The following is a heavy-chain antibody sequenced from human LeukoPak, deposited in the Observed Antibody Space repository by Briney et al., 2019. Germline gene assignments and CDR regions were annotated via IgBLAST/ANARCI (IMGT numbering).Heavy chain of an antibody. V-gene: IGHV3-7*03. CDR2: IKEDGTET. Sequence: GGSLRLSCAASGFTFSDYYMSWIRQAPGKGLEWVANIKEDGTETYYVDSVKGRFTISRDNAKNSLYLQMNSLRVEDTAVYYCAKEGRSLQTYWGQGTLVTVSS. J-gene: IGHJ4*02. CDR1: GFTFSDYY. D-gene: IGHD5-24*01. CDR3: AKEGRSLQTY.